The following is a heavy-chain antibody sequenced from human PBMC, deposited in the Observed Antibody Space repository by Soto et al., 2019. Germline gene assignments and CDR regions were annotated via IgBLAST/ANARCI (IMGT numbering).Heavy chain of an antibody. V-gene: IGHV4-34*01. Sequence: PSETLSLTCAVYGGSFSSYYWSWIRQPPGKGLEWIGEINHSGSTNYNPSLKSRVTISVDTSKNQFSLKLSSVTAADTAVYYCARGRVYAFWSGYYRHGMDVWGQGTTVTVSS. CDR1: GGSFSSYY. CDR2: INHSGST. J-gene: IGHJ6*02. D-gene: IGHD3-3*01. CDR3: ARGRVYAFWSGYYRHGMDV.